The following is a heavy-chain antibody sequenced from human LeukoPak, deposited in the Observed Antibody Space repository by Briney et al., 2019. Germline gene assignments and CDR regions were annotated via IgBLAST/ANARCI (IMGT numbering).Heavy chain of an antibody. CDR3: AREDDSSGYYYFGS. CDR1: GFTFSTYV. D-gene: IGHD3-22*01. V-gene: IGHV3-48*03. Sequence: GGSLRLSCAASGFTFSTYVMNWVRQAPGKGLEGVSYISGSGSTKYYADSVRGRFTIYRDNAKNSLYLQMNSLRAEDTAVYYCAREDDSSGYYYFGSWGQGTLVTVSS. CDR2: ISGSGSTK. J-gene: IGHJ4*02.